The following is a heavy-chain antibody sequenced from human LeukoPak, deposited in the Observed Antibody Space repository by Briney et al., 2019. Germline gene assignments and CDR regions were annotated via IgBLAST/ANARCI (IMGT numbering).Heavy chain of an antibody. CDR1: GASISGYY. D-gene: IGHD2/OR15-2a*01. J-gene: IGHJ3*02. Sequence: SETLSLTCSVSGASISGYYWSWIRQPPGKGLEWFGHIYYSGSTTYNPSLKSRVTISVDSSKNQFSLRLSSVTAGDTAVYYCARCLSRCNNGFDIWGQGTMVTVSS. V-gene: IGHV4-59*01. CDR3: ARCLSRCNNGFDI. CDR2: IYYSGST.